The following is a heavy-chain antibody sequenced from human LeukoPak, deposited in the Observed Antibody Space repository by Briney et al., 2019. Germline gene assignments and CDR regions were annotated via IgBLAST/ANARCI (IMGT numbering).Heavy chain of an antibody. Sequence: ASVKVSCKASGSAFTSYGISWVRQAPGQGLEWMGWISAYNGNTNYAQKLQGRVTMTTDTSTSTAYMELRSLRSDDTAVYYCARHPDYYDSSGYAWLVYWGQGILVTVSS. CDR2: ISAYNGNT. D-gene: IGHD3-22*01. CDR1: GSAFTSYG. CDR3: ARHPDYYDSSGYAWLVY. J-gene: IGHJ4*02. V-gene: IGHV1-18*01.